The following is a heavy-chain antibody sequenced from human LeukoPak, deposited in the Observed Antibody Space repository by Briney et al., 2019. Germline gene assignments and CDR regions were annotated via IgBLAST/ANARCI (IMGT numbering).Heavy chain of an antibody. CDR2: VSYDGSNK. Sequence: GGSLRLSCAASGFTFSSYTMHWVRQAPGKGLEWVAVVSYDGSNKYYADSVKGRFTISRDNSKNTLYLQMNSLRAEDTAVYYCARDLGELENYYYGMDVWGQGTTVTVSS. CDR1: GFTFSSYT. D-gene: IGHD3-16*01. CDR3: ARDLGELENYYYGMDV. V-gene: IGHV3-30-3*01. J-gene: IGHJ6*02.